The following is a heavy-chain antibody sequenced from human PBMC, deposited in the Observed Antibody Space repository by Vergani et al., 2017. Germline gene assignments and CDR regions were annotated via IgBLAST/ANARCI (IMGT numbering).Heavy chain of an antibody. CDR2: ISGSGGST. CDR1: GFTFNHYA. J-gene: IGHJ6*01. V-gene: IGHV3-23*01. CDR3: AKAMPRNSGYDYLYHYHAMDV. D-gene: IGHD5-12*01. Sequence: EVQLLESGGDLVQPGGSLRLSCAASGFTFNHYAMNWVRQAPGKGLEWVSGISGSGGSTYYAGSVKGRFTISRDSSKNTLYLQMNSLSAGDTAVYYCAKAMPRNSGYDYLYHYHAMDVWGQGATVTVSS.